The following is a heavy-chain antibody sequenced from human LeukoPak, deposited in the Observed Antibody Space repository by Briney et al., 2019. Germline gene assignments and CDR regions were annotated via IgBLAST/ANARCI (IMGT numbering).Heavy chain of an antibody. CDR3: AAVGSFDY. CDR2: IVVGSGNT. CDR1: GFTFTWSA. J-gene: IGHJ4*02. V-gene: IGHV1-58*01. D-gene: IGHD3-10*01. Sequence: ASVKVSCKASGFTFTWSAVQWVRQARGQRLEWIGWIVVGSGNTNYTQKFQERVTITRDMSTSTAYMELSRLRSEDTAVYYCAAVGSFDYWGQGTLVTVSS.